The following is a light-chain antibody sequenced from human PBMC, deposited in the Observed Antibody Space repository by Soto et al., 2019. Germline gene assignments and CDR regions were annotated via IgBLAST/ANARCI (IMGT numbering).Light chain of an antibody. CDR1: QSVSSSY. CDR3: QQYGSSPLT. J-gene: IGKJ4*01. CDR2: GAS. V-gene: IGKV3-20*01. Sequence: EIVLTQSPGTLSLSPGERATLSCRASQSVSSSYLAWYQQKPGQAPRLLIYGASSSATGSPDRFSGSGSGTDFTLTISRLEPEDFAVYYCQQYGSSPLTFGGGTKVEIK.